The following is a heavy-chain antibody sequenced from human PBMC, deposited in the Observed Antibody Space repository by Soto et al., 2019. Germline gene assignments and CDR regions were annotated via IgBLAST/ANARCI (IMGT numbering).Heavy chain of an antibody. CDR3: ARITGRHLDY. J-gene: IGHJ4*02. D-gene: IGHD1-20*01. CDR2: VDYSGTA. CDR1: SGSISVTDVF. Sequence: SETLSLTCTVSSGSISVTDVFWGWVRLPPGKGLEWIGNVDYSGTAYFSPSLATRVTFHVDTSKNQFSLTLYSVTAADTAVYYCARITGRHLDYWGQGILVTVSS. V-gene: IGHV4-39*01.